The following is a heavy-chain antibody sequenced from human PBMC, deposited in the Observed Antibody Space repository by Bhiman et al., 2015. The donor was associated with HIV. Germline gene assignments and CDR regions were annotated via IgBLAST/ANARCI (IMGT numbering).Heavy chain of an antibody. CDR3: ARGSSSSLSAERFDP. CDR1: GFTFSSYA. D-gene: IGHD6-6*01. Sequence: EVQVLESGGGLVQPGGSLRLSCAASGFTFSSYAMSWVRQAPGKGLEWVSAISDSGGSIYYADSVRGRFTISRDNAKNSLYLQMNSLRAEDTAVYYCARGSSSSLSAERFDPWGQGTLVTVSS. CDR2: ISDSGGSI. J-gene: IGHJ5*02. V-gene: IGHV3-23*01.